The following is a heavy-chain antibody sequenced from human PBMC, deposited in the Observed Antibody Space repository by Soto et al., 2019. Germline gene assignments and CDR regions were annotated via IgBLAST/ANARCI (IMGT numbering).Heavy chain of an antibody. CDR1: GFTISSYG. CDR3: AKDQGCSGGSCYPWYLDY. CDR2: IAYDGSNK. V-gene: IGHV3-30*18. J-gene: IGHJ4*02. D-gene: IGHD2-15*01. Sequence: QVQLVESGGGVVQPGRSLRLSCAASGFTISSYGMHWVRQAPGKGLEWVAVIAYDGSNKYYADSVKGRFTISRDNSKNTLYLQMISLRAEDTAVYYCAKDQGCSGGSCYPWYLDYWGQGTLVTVSS.